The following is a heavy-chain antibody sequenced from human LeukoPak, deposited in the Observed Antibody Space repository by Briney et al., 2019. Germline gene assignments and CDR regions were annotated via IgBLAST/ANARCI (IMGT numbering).Heavy chain of an antibody. D-gene: IGHD4-17*01. V-gene: IGHV3-9*03. Sequence: PGGSLRLSCAASGFTLSSYSMNWVRQAPGKGLEWVSGISWNSGSIGYADSVKGRFTISRDNAKNSLYLQMNSLRAEDMALYYCAKGAYGDYGWNWFDPWGQGTLVTVSS. J-gene: IGHJ5*02. CDR1: GFTLSSYS. CDR3: AKGAYGDYGWNWFDP. CDR2: ISWNSGSI.